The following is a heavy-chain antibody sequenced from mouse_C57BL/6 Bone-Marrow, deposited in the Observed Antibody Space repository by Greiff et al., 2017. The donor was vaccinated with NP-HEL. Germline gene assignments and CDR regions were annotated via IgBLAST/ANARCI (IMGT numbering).Heavy chain of an antibody. CDR1: GYTFTDYY. V-gene: IGHV1-26*01. CDR2: INPNNGGT. J-gene: IGHJ2*01. Sequence: EVQLQQSGPELVKPGASVKISCKASGYTFTDYYMNWVKQSHGKSLEWIGDINPNNGGTSYNQKFKGKATLTVDKSSSTAYMELRSLTSEDSAVYYCARDPLFITPVVAPFDYWGHGTTPTVSS. D-gene: IGHD1-1*01. CDR3: ARDPLFITPVVAPFDY.